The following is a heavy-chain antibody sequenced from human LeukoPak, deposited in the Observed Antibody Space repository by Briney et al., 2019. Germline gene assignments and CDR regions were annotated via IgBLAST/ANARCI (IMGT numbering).Heavy chain of an antibody. Sequence: ASVKVSCKASGYTFTSYGISWVRQAPGQGLEWMGWISAYNGNTNYAQKLQGRVTMTTDTSTSTAYMELRSLRSDDTAVYYCARFKRTGTSPPFGYWGQGTLVTVSS. V-gene: IGHV1-18*01. CDR2: ISAYNGNT. J-gene: IGHJ4*02. D-gene: IGHD1-7*01. CDR1: GYTFTSYG. CDR3: ARFKRTGTSPPFGY.